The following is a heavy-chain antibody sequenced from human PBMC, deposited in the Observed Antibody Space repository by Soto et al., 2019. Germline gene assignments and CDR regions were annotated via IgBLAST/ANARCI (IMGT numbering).Heavy chain of an antibody. CDR1: GFSLSTSGVG. D-gene: IGHD6-19*01. CDR2: IYWDDDK. J-gene: IGHJ4*02. CDR3: AHRLEQQWLDSYFDY. V-gene: IGHV2-5*02. Sequence: QITLKESGPTLVKPTQTLTLTCTFSGFSLSTSGVGVGWIRQPPGKALEWLALIYWDDDKRYSPSLKSRLTITKDTSKNLVVLTMTNMDPVDTATYYCAHRLEQQWLDSYFDYWGQGTLVTVSS.